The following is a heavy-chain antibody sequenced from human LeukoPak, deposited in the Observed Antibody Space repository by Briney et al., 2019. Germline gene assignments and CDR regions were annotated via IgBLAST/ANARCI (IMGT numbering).Heavy chain of an antibody. D-gene: IGHD3-3*01. CDR1: GFTFSKYN. CDR2: IKQDGSEK. J-gene: IGHJ4*02. CDR3: ARVGYDFWSGYYRY. V-gene: IGHV3-7*01. Sequence: GGSLRLSCVASGFTFSKYNMNWVRQAPGKGLEWVANIKQDGSEKYYVDSVKGRFTISRDNAKNSLYLQMNSLRAEDTAVYYCARVGYDFWSGYYRYWGQGTLVTVSS.